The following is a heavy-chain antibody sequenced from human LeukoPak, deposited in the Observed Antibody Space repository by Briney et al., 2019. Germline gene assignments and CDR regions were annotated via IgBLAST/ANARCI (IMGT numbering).Heavy chain of an antibody. D-gene: IGHD3-22*01. CDR3: ARASLLLPFDY. CDR1: GFTFSSYG. J-gene: IGHJ4*02. Sequence: GGSLRLSCAASGFTFSSYGMSWVRQAPGKGLEWVSAISGSGGSTYYADSVKGRFTISRDNSKNTLYLQMNSLRAEDTAVYYCARASLLLPFDYWGQGTLVTVSS. CDR2: ISGSGGST. V-gene: IGHV3-23*01.